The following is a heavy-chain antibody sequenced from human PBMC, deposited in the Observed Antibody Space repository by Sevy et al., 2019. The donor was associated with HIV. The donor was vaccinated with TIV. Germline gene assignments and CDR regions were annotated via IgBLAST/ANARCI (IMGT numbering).Heavy chain of an antibody. V-gene: IGHV4-4*07. Sequence: SETLSLTCTVSGGSISSYYWSWIRQPAGKGLEWIGRIYTSGSTNYNPTLKSRVTMSVDTSKNQFPLKLSSVTAADTAVYYCAREIVVVVPENYYYYMDVWGKGTTVTVSS. CDR3: AREIVVVVPENYYYYMDV. CDR1: GGSISSYY. J-gene: IGHJ6*03. CDR2: IYTSGST. D-gene: IGHD2-15*01.